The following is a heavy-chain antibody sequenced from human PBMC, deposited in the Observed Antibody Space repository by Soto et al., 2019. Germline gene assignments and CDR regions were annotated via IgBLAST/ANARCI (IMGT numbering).Heavy chain of an antibody. Sequence: ASVKVSCKASGYTFTGYYMHWVRQAPGQGLEWMGWINPNSGGTNYAQKFQGWVTMTRDTSISTAYMELSRLRSDDTAVYYCARGVAAAVPFFDYYYMDVWGKGTTVTVSS. CDR3: ARGVAAAVPFFDYYYMDV. D-gene: IGHD6-13*01. V-gene: IGHV1-2*04. CDR1: GYTFTGYY. CDR2: INPNSGGT. J-gene: IGHJ6*03.